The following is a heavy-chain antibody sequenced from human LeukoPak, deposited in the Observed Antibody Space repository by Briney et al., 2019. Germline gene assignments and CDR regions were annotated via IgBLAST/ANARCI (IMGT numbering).Heavy chain of an antibody. J-gene: IGHJ4*02. D-gene: IGHD6-19*01. CDR1: GGSISSNNW. V-gene: IGHV4-4*02. CDR2: IYHSGST. CDR3: GRVAVAGTVDY. Sequence: SEALSLTCAVSGGSISSNNWWSWVRQPPGKGLEWIGEIYHSGSTNYNPSLNSRVTISVDKSNNEFSLKLASVIAADTAVYYCGRVAVAGTVDYWGQGILVTVSS.